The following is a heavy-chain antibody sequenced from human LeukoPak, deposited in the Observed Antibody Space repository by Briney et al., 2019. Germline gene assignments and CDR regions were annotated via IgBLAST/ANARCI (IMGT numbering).Heavy chain of an antibody. D-gene: IGHD3-3*01. CDR2: IIPIFGTA. J-gene: IGHJ5*02. V-gene: IGHV1-69*05. CDR3: ARGDYDFSSGPYNWFHP. CDR1: GGTFSSYA. Sequence: SSVKVSCKASGGTFSSYAISWVRQAPGQGLEWMGRIIPIFGTANYAQKFQGRVTITTDESTSTAYMELSSLRSEDTAVYYCARGDYDFSSGPYNWFHPWAQGTLVTVSS.